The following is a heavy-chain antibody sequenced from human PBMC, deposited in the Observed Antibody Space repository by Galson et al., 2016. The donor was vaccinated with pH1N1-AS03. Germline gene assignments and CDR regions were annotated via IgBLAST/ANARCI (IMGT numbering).Heavy chain of an antibody. CDR2: LSNSASNT. D-gene: IGHD6-19*01. CDR3: ARDVQCSGPRDL. Sequence: SLRLSCAVSGFTFNNHAMGWVRQAPGKGLEWVSALSNSASNTYYADSVKGRFTISRDNAKNTLYLQMNSLRAEDTAIYYCARDVQCSGPRDLWGQGTMVTVSP. J-gene: IGHJ4*01. V-gene: IGHV3-23*01. CDR1: GFTFNNHA.